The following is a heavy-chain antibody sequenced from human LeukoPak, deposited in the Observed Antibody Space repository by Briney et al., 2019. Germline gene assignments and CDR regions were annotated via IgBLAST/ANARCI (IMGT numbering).Heavy chain of an antibody. CDR1: GFTFSDYY. Sequence: GGSLRLSCAASGFTFSDYYMTWIRQAPGKGLEWLSYISSSGSYIDYADSVKGRFTISRDNAKNSLCLQMNSLRVEDTAVYYCARGAIYDSSGYRWFDPWGQGTLVTVSS. J-gene: IGHJ5*02. D-gene: IGHD3-22*01. V-gene: IGHV3-11*06. CDR3: ARGAIYDSSGYRWFDP. CDR2: ISSSGSYI.